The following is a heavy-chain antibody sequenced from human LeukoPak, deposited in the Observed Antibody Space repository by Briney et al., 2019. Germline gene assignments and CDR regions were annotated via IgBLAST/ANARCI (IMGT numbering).Heavy chain of an antibody. D-gene: IGHD2-2*01. CDR1: GFTFNSYG. Sequence: GRSLRLSCAASGFTFNSYGLHWVRQAPGKGLEWVAVIWYDGNKKYYADSVKGRFTISRDNSKNTLHLQMNSLRAEDTAVYYCARGQLLFDYWGQGTLVTVSS. CDR2: IWYDGNKK. CDR3: ARGQLLFDY. J-gene: IGHJ4*02. V-gene: IGHV3-33*01.